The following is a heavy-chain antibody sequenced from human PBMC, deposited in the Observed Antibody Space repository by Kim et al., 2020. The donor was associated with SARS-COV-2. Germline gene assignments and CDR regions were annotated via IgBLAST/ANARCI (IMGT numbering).Heavy chain of an antibody. CDR1: GGSISSGDYY. CDR2: IYYSGST. D-gene: IGHD3-10*01. V-gene: IGHV4-30-4*01. Sequence: SETLSLTCTVSGGSISSGDYYWSWIRQPPGKGLEWIGYIYYSGSTYYNPSLKSRITISVDTSKNQFSLKLSSVTAADTAVYYCATVMRRRTDSGTFHYYFDYWGQGTLVTVSS. CDR3: ATVMRRRTDSGTFHYYFDY. J-gene: IGHJ4*02.